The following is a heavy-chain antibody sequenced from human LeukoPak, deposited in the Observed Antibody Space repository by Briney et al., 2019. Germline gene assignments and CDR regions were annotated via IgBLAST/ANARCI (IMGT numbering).Heavy chain of an antibody. CDR1: GYTFTGYG. J-gene: IGHJ4*02. Sequence: ASVKVSCKASGYTFTGYGISWVRQAPGQGLEWMGWISAYNGNTNYAQKLQGRVTMTTDTSTSTAYMELRSLRSDDTAVYYCARGKITMIVDGSFDYWGQGTLVTVSS. D-gene: IGHD3-22*01. CDR3: ARGKITMIVDGSFDY. V-gene: IGHV1-18*01. CDR2: ISAYNGNT.